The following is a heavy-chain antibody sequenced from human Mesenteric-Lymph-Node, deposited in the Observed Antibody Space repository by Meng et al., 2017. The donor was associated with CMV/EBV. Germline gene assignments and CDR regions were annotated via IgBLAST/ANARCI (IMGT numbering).Heavy chain of an antibody. V-gene: IGHV3-21*01. J-gene: IGHJ4*02. CDR3: ARDLDYYGSSGYLDY. CDR2: ISSGSSYE. CDR1: GFNFNNYV. D-gene: IGHD3-22*01. Sequence: GESLKISCAASGFNFNNYVMNWVRQAPGKGLEWVSSISSGSSYEYYGDSVEGRFTISRDNAKNSVYLEMNSLRAEDTAVYFCARDLDYYGSSGYLDYWGQGTLVTVSS.